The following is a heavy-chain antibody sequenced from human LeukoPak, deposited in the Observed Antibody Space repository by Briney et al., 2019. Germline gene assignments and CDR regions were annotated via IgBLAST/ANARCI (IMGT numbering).Heavy chain of an antibody. Sequence: GGSLRLSCAASGFTFSSYAMSWVRQAPGKGLEWVSAISGSGGSTYYADSVKGRFTISRDNSKNTLYLQMSSLRAEDTAVYYCVKITSVTGGDCWRQGTRLTVSS. V-gene: IGHV3-23*01. J-gene: IGHJ4*02. CDR1: GFTFSSYA. D-gene: IGHD1-1*01. CDR3: VKITSVTGGDC. CDR2: ISGSGGST.